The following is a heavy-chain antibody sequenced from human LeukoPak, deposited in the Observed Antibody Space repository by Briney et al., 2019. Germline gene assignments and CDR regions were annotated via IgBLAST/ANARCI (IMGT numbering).Heavy chain of an antibody. CDR1: GFTVTNNY. V-gene: IGHV3-53*01. D-gene: IGHD3-9*01. CDR3: VTTDYDILTGYSPH. Sequence: GGSLRLSCAASGFTVTNNYMTWVRQAPGKGLEWVSFINSGGNTYYADSVKGRFTISRDKLKNTLYLQMNSLRAEDTAVYYCVTTDYDILTGYSPHWGQGTLVTVSS. CDR2: INSGGNT. J-gene: IGHJ4*02.